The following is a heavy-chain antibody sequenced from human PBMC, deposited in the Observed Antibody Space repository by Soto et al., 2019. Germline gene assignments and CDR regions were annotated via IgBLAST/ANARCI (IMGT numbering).Heavy chain of an antibody. V-gene: IGHV3-23*01. D-gene: IGHD1-26*01. CDR2: ISGSGGNT. CDR3: AMLTSGSYSYHGMDV. J-gene: IGHJ6*02. CDR1: GFTFSSYV. Sequence: EVQLLESGGDLVQPGGSLRLSCAASGFTFSSYVMNWVRQAPGKGLEWVSAISGSGGNTFYADSVKGRFTISRDNSKNTLFLQMHSLRAEDTAIYYCAMLTSGSYSYHGMDVWGQGTTVTVSS.